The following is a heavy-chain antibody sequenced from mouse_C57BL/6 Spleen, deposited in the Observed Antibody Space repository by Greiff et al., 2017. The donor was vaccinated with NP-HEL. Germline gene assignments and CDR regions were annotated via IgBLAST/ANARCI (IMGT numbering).Heavy chain of an antibody. CDR2: ISYDGSN. Sequence: EVQLQESGPGLVKPSQSLSLTCSVTGYSITSGYYWTWIRQFPGNKLEWMGSISYDGSNNYNPSLKNRISITRDTSKNQFFLKLNSVTTEDTATYYCARATVVATGFDYWGQGTTLTVSS. CDR1: GYSITSGYY. J-gene: IGHJ2*01. V-gene: IGHV3-6*01. CDR3: ARATVVATGFDY. D-gene: IGHD1-1*01.